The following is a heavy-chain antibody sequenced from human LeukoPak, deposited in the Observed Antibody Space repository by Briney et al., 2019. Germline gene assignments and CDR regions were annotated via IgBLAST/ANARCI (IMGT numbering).Heavy chain of an antibody. CDR2: ISGSGDIT. CDR3: AQGDRGYENYYYYYYMGV. J-gene: IGHJ6*03. V-gene: IGHV3-23*01. CDR1: GFTFSNYL. Sequence: GGSLRLSCAASGFTFSNYLMNWVRQAPGKGLEWVSSISGSGDITYYADSVKGRFTMSRDNSKNTLYLQMNSLRAEDTAVYYCAQGDRGYENYYYYYYMGVWGKGTTVTVSS. D-gene: IGHD5-12*01.